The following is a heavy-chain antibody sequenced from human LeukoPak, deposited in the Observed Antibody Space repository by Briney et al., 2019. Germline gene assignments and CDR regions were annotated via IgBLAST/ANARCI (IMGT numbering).Heavy chain of an antibody. CDR3: ARDQGRVEMATIDIGFDY. J-gene: IGHJ4*02. CDR1: GYTFTSYY. Sequence: ASVKVSCKASGYTFTSYYMHWVRQAPGQGLEWMGIINPSGGSTSYAQKFQGRVTMTRDTSTSTVYMELSSLRSEDTAVYYCARDQGRVEMATIDIGFDYWGQGTLVTVPS. CDR2: INPSGGST. V-gene: IGHV1-46*01. D-gene: IGHD5-24*01.